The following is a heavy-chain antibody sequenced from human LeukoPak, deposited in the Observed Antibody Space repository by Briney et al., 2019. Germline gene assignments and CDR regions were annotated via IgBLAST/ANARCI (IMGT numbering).Heavy chain of an antibody. Sequence: SGGSLRLSCAASGFTFSSYAMSWVRQAPGKGLEWVSAISGSGGSTYYADSVKGRFTISRDNSKNTLYLQMNSLRGEDTAVYYCAKDLERYFDWLLSEGYFQHWGQGTLVTVSS. J-gene: IGHJ1*01. D-gene: IGHD3-9*01. CDR2: ISGSGGST. CDR1: GFTFSSYA. CDR3: AKDLERYFDWLLSEGYFQH. V-gene: IGHV3-23*01.